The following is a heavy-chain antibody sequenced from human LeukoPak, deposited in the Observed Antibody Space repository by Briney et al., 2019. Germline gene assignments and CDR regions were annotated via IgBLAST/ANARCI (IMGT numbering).Heavy chain of an antibody. V-gene: IGHV4-59*08. CDR2: IYYSGST. Sequence: SETLSLTCTVSGGSISSYYWSWIRQPPGKGLEWMGYIYYSGSTNYNPSLKSRVTISVDTSKNQFSLKLSSVTAADTAVYYCAGYYTGMDVWGQGTTVTVSS. CDR1: GGSISSYY. CDR3: AGYYTGMDV. J-gene: IGHJ6*02.